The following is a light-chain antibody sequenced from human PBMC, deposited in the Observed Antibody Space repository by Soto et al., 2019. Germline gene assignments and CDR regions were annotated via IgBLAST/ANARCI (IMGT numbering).Light chain of an antibody. CDR3: SSYTTSSTVV. V-gene: IGLV2-14*01. CDR2: DVS. J-gene: IGLJ2*01. CDR1: SSDVGGYNY. Sequence: QSVLTQPASVSGSPGQSITISCTGTSSDVGGYNYVSWYQQHPGKAPKLTIYDVSNRPSGVSNRFSGSKSGNTASLTISGLPAEDEADYFCSSYTTSSTVVFGGGTKLTVL.